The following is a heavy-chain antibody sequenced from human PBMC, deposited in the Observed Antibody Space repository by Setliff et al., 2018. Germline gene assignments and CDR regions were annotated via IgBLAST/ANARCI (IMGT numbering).Heavy chain of an antibody. V-gene: IGHV1-18*01. D-gene: IGHD3-22*01. CDR2: INAYNGDT. Sequence: ASVKVSCKASGYTSTNYGISWVRRAPGQGLEWMAYINAYNGDTYYAQKLQVRVTMTTDTSTSTAYMELRSLRADDTAVYYCARDADCYDTSENPIFDHWGQGTLVTVSS. J-gene: IGHJ4*02. CDR1: GYTSTNYG. CDR3: ARDADCYDTSENPIFDH.